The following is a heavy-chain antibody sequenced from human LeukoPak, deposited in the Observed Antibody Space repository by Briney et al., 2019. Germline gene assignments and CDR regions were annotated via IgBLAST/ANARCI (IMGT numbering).Heavy chain of an antibody. CDR1: GFTFSSYW. V-gene: IGHV3-74*01. Sequence: PGGSLRLSCAASGFTFSSYWMHWVRQAPGKGLVWVSRINSDGTTTHYADFVKGRFTISRGNAENTLYLEMNSLRAEDSAVYYCAREEAVRRFGHDYWGQGMLVTVSS. CDR2: INSDGTTT. J-gene: IGHJ4*02. D-gene: IGHD6-6*01. CDR3: AREEAVRRFGHDY.